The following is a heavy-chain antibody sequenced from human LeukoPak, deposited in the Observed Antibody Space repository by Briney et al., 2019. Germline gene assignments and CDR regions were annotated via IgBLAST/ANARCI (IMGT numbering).Heavy chain of an antibody. V-gene: IGHV4-34*01. J-gene: IGHJ4*02. CDR1: GGSFSGYY. Sequence: SETLSLTCAVYGGSFSGYYWSWIRQPPGKGLEWIGEISHSGSTNYNPSLKSRVTISVDTSKNQFSLKLSSVTAADTAVYYCARNLGFDYWGQGTLATVSS. CDR3: ARNLGFDY. CDR2: ISHSGST.